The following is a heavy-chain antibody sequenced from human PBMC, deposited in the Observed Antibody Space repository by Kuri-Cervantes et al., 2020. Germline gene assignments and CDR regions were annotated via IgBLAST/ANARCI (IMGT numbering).Heavy chain of an antibody. D-gene: IGHD1-26*01. V-gene: IGHV1-24*01. J-gene: IGHJ6*02. Sequence: ASVKVSCKASGGTFSSYTISWVRQAPGQGLEWMGGFDPEDGETIYAQKFQGRVTMTEDTSTDTAYMELSSLRSEDTAVYYCATATVGATWYYYGMDVWGQGTTVTVSS. CDR1: GGTFSSYT. CDR3: ATATVGATWYYYGMDV. CDR2: FDPEDGET.